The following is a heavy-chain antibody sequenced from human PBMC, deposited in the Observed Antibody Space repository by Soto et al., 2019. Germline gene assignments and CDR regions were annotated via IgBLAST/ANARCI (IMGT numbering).Heavy chain of an antibody. CDR1: GGSIRSYY. V-gene: IGHV4-4*07. CDR2: IYISGST. D-gene: IGHD3-22*01. Sequence: SETLSLTCTVSGGSIRSYYWSWIRQPAGKGLEWIGRIYISGSTNYNPSLKSRVTMSVHKSKNQLSLKLSSVTAADTAVYYCARDLDYYDTSGYHGGRFDPWGQGTLVTV. CDR3: ARDLDYYDTSGYHGGRFDP. J-gene: IGHJ5*02.